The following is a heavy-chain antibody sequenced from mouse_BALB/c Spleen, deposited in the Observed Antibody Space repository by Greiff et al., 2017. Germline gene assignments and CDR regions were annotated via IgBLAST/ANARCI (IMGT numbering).Heavy chain of an antibody. D-gene: IGHD2-2*01. CDR3: APRGYDDAMDY. CDR1: GYTFTNYW. CDR2: IYPGGGYT. Sequence: QVQLQQSGAELVRPGTSVKISCKASGYTFTNYWLGWVKQRPGHGLEWIGDIYPGGGYTNYNEKFKGKATLTADTSSSTAYMQLSSLTSEDSAVYYCAPRGYDDAMDYWGQGTSVTVSS. V-gene: IGHV1-63*02. J-gene: IGHJ4*01.